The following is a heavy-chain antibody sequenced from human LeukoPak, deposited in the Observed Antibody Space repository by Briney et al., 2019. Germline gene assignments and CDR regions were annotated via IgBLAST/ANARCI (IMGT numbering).Heavy chain of an antibody. CDR1: GGSISSYY. V-gene: IGHV4-4*09. Sequence: SETLSLACTVSGGSISSYYWSWIRQPPGKGLEWIGYIYTSGSTNYNPSLKSRVTISVDTSKNQFSLKLSSVTAADTAVYYCARQAHYYGSGSYYNFLYYYMDVWGKGTTVTVSS. CDR2: IYTSGST. D-gene: IGHD3-10*01. J-gene: IGHJ6*03. CDR3: ARQAHYYGSGSYYNFLYYYMDV.